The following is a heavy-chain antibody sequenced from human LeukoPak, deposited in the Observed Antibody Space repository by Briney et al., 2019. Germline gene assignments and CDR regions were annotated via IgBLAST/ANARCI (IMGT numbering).Heavy chain of an antibody. J-gene: IGHJ6*03. CDR3: AKDKVVSEGDCPICYYYYYMDV. CDR2: ISSSSSYI. CDR1: GFTFSSYS. Sequence: PGGSLRLSCAASGFTFSSYSMNWVRQAPGKGLEWVSSISSSSSYIYYADSVKGRFTISRDNAKNSLYLQMNSLRAEDTAVYYCAKDKVVSEGDCPICYYYYYMDVWGKGTTVTVSS. D-gene: IGHD2-2*01. V-gene: IGHV3-21*04.